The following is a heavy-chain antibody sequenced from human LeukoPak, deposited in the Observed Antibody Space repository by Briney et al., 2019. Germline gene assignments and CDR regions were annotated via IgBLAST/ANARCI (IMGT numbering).Heavy chain of an antibody. D-gene: IGHD3-22*01. CDR3: ARIIVIITTVSLAFDI. Sequence: SETLSLTCTVSGVSVRSSNSYWGWIRQPPGKGLEWIGTIYHSGSTYYKPSHKSRVTVSVDTSKNQFSLKLSSVTAADTAVYYCARIIVIITTVSLAFDIWGQGTMVTVSS. CDR2: IYHSGST. CDR1: GVSVRSSNSY. V-gene: IGHV4-39*07. J-gene: IGHJ3*02.